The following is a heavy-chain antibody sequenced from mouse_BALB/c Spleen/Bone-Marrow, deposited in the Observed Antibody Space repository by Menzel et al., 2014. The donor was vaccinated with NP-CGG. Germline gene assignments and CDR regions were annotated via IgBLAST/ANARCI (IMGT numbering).Heavy chain of an antibody. D-gene: IGHD2-14*01. V-gene: IGHV1-87*01. Sequence: VQLQESGAELARPGASVKLSCKASGYTFTSYWMQWVKQRPGQGLEWIGAIHPGDGDTRYTQKFKGKATLTADKSSSTAYMQLSSLASEDSAVYYCARGDRYDGRSWFAYWGQGTLVTVSA. CDR1: GYTFTSYW. CDR3: ARGDRYDGRSWFAY. J-gene: IGHJ3*01. CDR2: IHPGDGDT.